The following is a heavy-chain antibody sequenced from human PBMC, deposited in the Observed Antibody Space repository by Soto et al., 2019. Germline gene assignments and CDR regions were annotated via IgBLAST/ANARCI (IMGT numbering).Heavy chain of an antibody. CDR1: GFTFSSYG. D-gene: IGHD4-17*01. J-gene: IGHJ2*01. Sequence: QVQLVESGGGVDQPGRSLRLSCAASGFTFSSYGMHWVRQAPGKGLEWVALISYDGSNKYYADSVKGRFTISRDNSKNTLYLPMNSLRAEDTAVYYCSTHSDTVSEGLWYFDLWGRGTLVTVSS. V-gene: IGHV3-30*03. CDR2: ISYDGSNK. CDR3: STHSDTVSEGLWYFDL.